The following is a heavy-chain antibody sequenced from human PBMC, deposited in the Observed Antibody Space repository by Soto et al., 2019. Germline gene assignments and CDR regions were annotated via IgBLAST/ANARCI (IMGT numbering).Heavy chain of an antibody. Sequence: EVQLVESGGGLVQPGGSLRLSCAASGFTFSDHYMDWVRQAPGKGLEWVGRTRNKANSYTTEYAASVKGRFTISRDDSKYSLYLQMNSLKTEDTAVYYCARVLNYYDSSGYYDYWGQGTLVTVSS. J-gene: IGHJ4*02. V-gene: IGHV3-72*01. CDR1: GFTFSDHY. CDR2: TRNKANSYTT. CDR3: ARVLNYYDSSGYYDY. D-gene: IGHD3-22*01.